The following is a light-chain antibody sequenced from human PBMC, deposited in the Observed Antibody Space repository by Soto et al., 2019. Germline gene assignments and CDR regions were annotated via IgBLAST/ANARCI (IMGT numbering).Light chain of an antibody. CDR3: QQCGTSPIT. J-gene: IGKJ5*01. V-gene: IGKV3-20*01. Sequence: EIVLTQSPGTLSLSPGDRATLSCRASQTIKSDYLAWFQQRPGQPPRVVIYDASSRATGIPDRFSGAGSGTDFTLTLSRLEPEDFAVYYCQQCGTSPITFGQGTRLEIK. CDR1: QTIKSDY. CDR2: DAS.